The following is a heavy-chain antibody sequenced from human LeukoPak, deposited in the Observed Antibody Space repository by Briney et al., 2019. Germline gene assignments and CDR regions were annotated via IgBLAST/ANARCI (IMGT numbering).Heavy chain of an antibody. V-gene: IGHV4-61*02. CDR3: ARDPTSSTRRGAFDI. J-gene: IGHJ3*02. D-gene: IGHD2-2*01. CDR2: IYTSGST. CDR1: GGSISSGSYY. Sequence: SETLSLTCTVSGGSISSGSYYWSWIRQPAGKGLEWIGRIYTSGSTNYNPSLKSRVTISVDTSKNQFSLKLSSVTAADTAVYYCARDPTSSTRRGAFDIWGQGTMVTVSS.